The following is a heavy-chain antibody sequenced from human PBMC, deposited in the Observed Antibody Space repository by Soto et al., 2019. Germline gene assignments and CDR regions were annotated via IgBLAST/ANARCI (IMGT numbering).Heavy chain of an antibody. J-gene: IGHJ4*02. Sequence: QITLKESGPTLVKPTQTLTLTCTFSGFSLFTSGVGVGWIRQPPGKALEWLALIYWDDSTEYNPSLASRLTITKDTPKNQVALTMTHMDHLDTATYYCAHKGGGDRIRDYWRQGTLVTVSS. CDR2: IYWDDST. CDR3: AHKGGGDRIRDY. V-gene: IGHV2-5*02. CDR1: GFSLFTSGVG. D-gene: IGHD3-16*01.